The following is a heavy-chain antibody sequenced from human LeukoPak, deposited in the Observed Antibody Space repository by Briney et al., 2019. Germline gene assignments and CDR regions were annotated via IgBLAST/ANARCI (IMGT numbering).Heavy chain of an antibody. J-gene: IGHJ3*02. CDR2: ISWNSGSI. D-gene: IGHD6-19*01. V-gene: IGHV3-9*01. CDR1: GFTFDDYA. CDR3: AKDKGGLGYSSGVDAFDI. Sequence: GRSLRLSCAASGFTFDDYAMHWVRQAPGKGLEWVSGISWNSGSIGYADSVKGRFTISRDNAKNSLYLQMNSLRAEDTALYYCAKDKGGLGYSSGVDAFDIWGQGTMVTVSS.